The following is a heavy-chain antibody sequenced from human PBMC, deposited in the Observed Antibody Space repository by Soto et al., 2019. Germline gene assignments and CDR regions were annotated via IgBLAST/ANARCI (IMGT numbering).Heavy chain of an antibody. CDR3: ARDFRASYDFWSGYYQSQYYYGMDV. D-gene: IGHD3-3*01. CDR1: GGSISSGGYY. Sequence: PSETLSLTCTVSGGSISSGGYYWSWIRQHPGKGLEWIGYIYYSGSTYYNPPLKSRVTISVDTSKNQFSLKLSSVTAADTAVYYCARDFRASYDFWSGYYQSQYYYGMDVWGQGTTVTVSS. V-gene: IGHV4-31*03. J-gene: IGHJ6*02. CDR2: IYYSGST.